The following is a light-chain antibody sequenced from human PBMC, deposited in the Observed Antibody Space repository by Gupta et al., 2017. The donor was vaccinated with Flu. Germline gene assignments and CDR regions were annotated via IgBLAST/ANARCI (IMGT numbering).Light chain of an antibody. V-gene: IGKV3-11*01. CDR3: QQPKT. CDR2: EAS. J-gene: IGKJ1*01. Sequence: LTQSPGTLSLSPGERATLSCRASQSVSRYLAGDQQKPGQAPRLRIYEASNRATGITDRFSGSGSGTDFTRTSSSIEPEDFAVYDGQQPKTFGQGTKVEIK. CDR1: QSVSRY.